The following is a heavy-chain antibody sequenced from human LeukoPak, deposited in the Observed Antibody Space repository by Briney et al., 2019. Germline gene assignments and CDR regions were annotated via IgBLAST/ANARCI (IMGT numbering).Heavy chain of an antibody. Sequence: PSETLSLTCAVYGGSFSGYYWSWIRQHPGKGLEWIGYIYYSGSTYYNPSLKSRVTISVDTSKNQFSLKLSSVTAADTAVYYCARGITTNWFDPWGQGTLVTVSS. CDR1: GGSFSGYY. CDR2: IYYSGST. V-gene: IGHV4-31*11. J-gene: IGHJ5*02. CDR3: ARGITTNWFDP. D-gene: IGHD3-16*01.